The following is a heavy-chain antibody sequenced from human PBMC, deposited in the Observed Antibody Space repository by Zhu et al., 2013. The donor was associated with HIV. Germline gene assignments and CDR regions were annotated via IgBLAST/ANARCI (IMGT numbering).Heavy chain of an antibody. V-gene: IGHV1-18*01. CDR1: GYTFNNYG. D-gene: IGHD3-10*01. J-gene: IGHJ3*01. CDR3: ARVRSLSGAFDL. Sequence: QVQLMQSGAEVKKPGASVKVSCEASGYTFNNYGITWVRQAPGQGLEWMGWIRSSPANTKYAQKFQGRVIMTTDTSTRAAYLELGSLRSDDSAVYYCARVRSLSGAFDLWGQGTMVTVSS. CDR2: IRSSPANT.